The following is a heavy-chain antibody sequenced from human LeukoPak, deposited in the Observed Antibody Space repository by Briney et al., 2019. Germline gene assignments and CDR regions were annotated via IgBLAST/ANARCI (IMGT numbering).Heavy chain of an antibody. D-gene: IGHD1-14*01. CDR2: ITSNGYYI. V-gene: IGHV3-21*01. J-gene: IGHJ4*02. Sequence: PGXXLXXXSSITSNGYYIYYADSVKGRFTISRDNAKNSLYLQMNTLTAEDTAVDFCARDSALHRVLLYYWGQGTLVTLSS. CDR3: ARDSALHRVLLYY.